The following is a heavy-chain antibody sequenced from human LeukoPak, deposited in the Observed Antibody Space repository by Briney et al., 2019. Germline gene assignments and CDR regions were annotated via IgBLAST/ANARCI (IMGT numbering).Heavy chain of an antibody. Sequence: SGPALVKPTETLTLTCTVSGFSLSNARMGVSWIRQPPGKALEWLAHIFSNDEKSYSTSLESRLTISKDTSKSQVVLTMTNMDPVDTATYYCARHTQWLVGDYYYYGMDVWGQGTTVTFSS. CDR1: GFSLSNARMG. D-gene: IGHD6-19*01. V-gene: IGHV2-26*01. J-gene: IGHJ6*02. CDR2: IFSNDEK. CDR3: ARHTQWLVGDYYYYGMDV.